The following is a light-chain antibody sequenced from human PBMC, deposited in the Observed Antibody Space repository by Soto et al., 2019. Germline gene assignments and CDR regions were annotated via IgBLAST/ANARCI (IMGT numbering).Light chain of an antibody. CDR3: QQYKSAVWT. V-gene: IGKV3-20*01. CDR2: GAS. J-gene: IGKJ1*01. CDR1: QSIRSTY. Sequence: EIVLTQSPGTLSLSPGERATLSCRASQSIRSTYLAWYQQKPGQAPRLLIYGASSRATGIPDRFSGSGSGTDFTLTINTLEAEDFALYYCQQYKSAVWTFGQGTKVETK.